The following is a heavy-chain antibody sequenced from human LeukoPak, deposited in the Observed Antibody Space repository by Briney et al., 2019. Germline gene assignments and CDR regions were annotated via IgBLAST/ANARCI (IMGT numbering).Heavy chain of an antibody. Sequence: PGGSLRLSCAASGFTFDDYGFNWVRHAPGRGLEWVSGINWNGGSTGYADSVKGRFTISRDNANNSLYLQMNSLRAEDTAFYFCARASYYYESTGYFPPFDYWGRGTLVTVSS. J-gene: IGHJ4*02. CDR1: GFTFDDYG. V-gene: IGHV3-20*04. CDR3: ARASYYYESTGYFPPFDY. CDR2: INWNGGST. D-gene: IGHD3-22*01.